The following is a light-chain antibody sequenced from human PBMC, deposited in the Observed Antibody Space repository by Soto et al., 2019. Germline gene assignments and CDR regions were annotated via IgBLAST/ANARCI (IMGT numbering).Light chain of an antibody. CDR3: QQYNNWWT. CDR1: QSVRSN. Sequence: EIGLTQSPATLSVSPGERATPPSRGSQSVRSNLAWYQQKPGQAPRLLIYGASTRATGIPARFSGSGSGTEFTLTISSLQSEDFAVYYCQQYNNWWTFGQGTKVDIK. V-gene: IGKV3-15*01. CDR2: GAS. J-gene: IGKJ1*01.